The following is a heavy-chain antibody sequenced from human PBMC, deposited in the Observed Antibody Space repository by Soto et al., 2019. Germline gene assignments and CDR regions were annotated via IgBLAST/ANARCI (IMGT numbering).Heavy chain of an antibody. CDR1: GGTFSSYP. V-gene: IGHV1-69*02. CDR2: IIPILDIT. D-gene: IGHD1-7*01. CDR3: ARPTSTGTTSGYYFDY. Sequence: QVQLVQSGAEVKKPGSSVKVSCKASGGTFSSYPISWVRQAPGQGLEWMGRIIPILDITDYAQRFQGRITITADKSTSNVFMELSSLSSDDTAVYYCARPTSTGTTSGYYFDYWGQGTLVTVSS. J-gene: IGHJ4*02.